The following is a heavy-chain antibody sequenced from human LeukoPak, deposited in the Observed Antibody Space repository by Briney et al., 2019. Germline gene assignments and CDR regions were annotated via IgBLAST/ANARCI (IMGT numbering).Heavy chain of an antibody. CDR2: ISAYNGNT. Sequence: ASVKVSCKASGYTFTSYGISWVRQAPGQRLEWMGWISAYNGNTNYAQKLQGRVTMTTDTSTSTAYMELRSLRSDDTAVYYCARGVVKSSGWSYGMDVWGQGTTVTVSS. CDR3: ARGVVKSSGWSYGMDV. V-gene: IGHV1-18*01. CDR1: GYTFTSYG. D-gene: IGHD6-19*01. J-gene: IGHJ6*02.